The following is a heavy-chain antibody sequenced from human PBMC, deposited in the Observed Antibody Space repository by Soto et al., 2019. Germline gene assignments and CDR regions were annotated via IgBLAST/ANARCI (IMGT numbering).Heavy chain of an antibody. V-gene: IGHV2-5*01. CDR3: AYRSTVNLAECFPH. D-gene: IGHD4-17*01. CDR1: GFSLSASGVG. CDR2: LYWNDDK. J-gene: IGHJ1*01. Sequence: QITLKESGPTLVTPTQTLTLTCTLSGFSLSASGVGVGWLSQPPGQALEWLALLYWNDDKLYSTSLKSRLIITKDTSKNQVVLTMTNMDPVDTATYYCAYRSTVNLAECFPHWGQGTLVTVSS.